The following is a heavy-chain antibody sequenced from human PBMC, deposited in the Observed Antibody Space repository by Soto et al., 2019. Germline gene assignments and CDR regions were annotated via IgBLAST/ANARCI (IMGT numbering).Heavy chain of an antibody. V-gene: IGHV6-1*01. D-gene: IGHD3-16*01. CDR3: AKAAGGHLYYYMDV. CDR2: TYYRSRWYN. Sequence: SQTLSLTCAISGDSVSSNSAAWNWIRLSPSRGLEWLARTYYRSRWYNDYAVSVRSRITVNPDTSKNQFSLQLTSVTPEDTAVYYCAKAAGGHLYYYMDVWGKGTTVTVSS. J-gene: IGHJ6*03. CDR1: GDSVSSNSAA.